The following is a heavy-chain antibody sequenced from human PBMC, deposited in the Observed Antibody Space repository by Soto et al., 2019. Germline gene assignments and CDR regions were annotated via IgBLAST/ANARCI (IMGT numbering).Heavy chain of an antibody. CDR3: TKNQAPGPSYYFHMDV. D-gene: IGHD3-10*02. V-gene: IGHV3-30*18. CDR2: ISFDGADA. CDR1: GFTFDNYG. Sequence: GGGVDEPGRSLRLSCAASGFTFDNYGIHWVRQAPDKGLEWVAVISFDGADAYYAASVKGRFTISRDKSKNTVYLQMNNLRAEDRAVYYCTKNQAPGPSYYFHMDVWGRGTTVTVSS. J-gene: IGHJ6*03.